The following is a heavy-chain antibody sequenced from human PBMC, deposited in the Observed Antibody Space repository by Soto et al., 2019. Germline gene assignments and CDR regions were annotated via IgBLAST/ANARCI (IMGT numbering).Heavy chain of an antibody. CDR2: ISGYNGNT. V-gene: IGHV1-18*04. J-gene: IGHJ5*02. Sequence: ASVKVSCKASGYTFTSHGISWVRQAPGQGLEWMGWISGYNGNTNYAQKLQGRVTMTTDTSTSTAYMELRSLRSDDTAVYYCARGHPIATKRPFDPWGQGTLVTVST. CDR1: GYTFTSHG. D-gene: IGHD6-13*01. CDR3: ARGHPIATKRPFDP.